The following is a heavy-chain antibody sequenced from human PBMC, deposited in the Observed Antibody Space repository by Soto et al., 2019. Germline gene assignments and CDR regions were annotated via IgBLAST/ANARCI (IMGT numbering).Heavy chain of an antibody. Sequence: ASVKVSCKASGYTFISYDINWVRQATGQGLEWMGWMNPNSGNTGYAQGFHGRINMTRDSSITTAYMELDSLRPEDTAVYFCARARGAYDFWSGYYTRTAYGMDVWGQGTTVTVSS. J-gene: IGHJ6*02. CDR1: GYTFISYD. CDR2: MNPNSGNT. CDR3: ARARGAYDFWSGYYTRTAYGMDV. V-gene: IGHV1-8*01. D-gene: IGHD3-3*01.